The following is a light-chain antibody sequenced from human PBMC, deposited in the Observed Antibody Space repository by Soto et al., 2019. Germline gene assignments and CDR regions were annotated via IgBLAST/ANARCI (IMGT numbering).Light chain of an antibody. V-gene: IGKV1-5*01. CDR2: AAS. CDR1: QSISIL. Sequence: DIQMTQSPSTLSASVGDSVTITCRASQSISILLAWYQQKPGEAPKLLIYAASSLQSGVPSRFSGSGSGTEFTLTISSLQPDDFATYYCQQYSSYSTFGQGTKVDIK. J-gene: IGKJ1*01. CDR3: QQYSSYST.